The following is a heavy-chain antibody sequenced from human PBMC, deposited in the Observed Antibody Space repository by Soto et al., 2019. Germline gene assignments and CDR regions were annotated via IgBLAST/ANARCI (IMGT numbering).Heavy chain of an antibody. CDR2: IYYSGST. J-gene: IGHJ6*02. V-gene: IGHV4-30-4*01. D-gene: IGHD2-15*01. CDR3: AREGYCSGGSCYPPYYYYGMDV. Sequence: QVQLQESGPGLVKPSQTLSLTCTVSGGSISSGDYYWSWIRQPPGKGLEWIGYIYYSGSTYYNPSLKSRVTISVDTSKHQFSLKLSSVTAADTAVYYCAREGYCSGGSCYPPYYYYGMDVWGQGTTVTVSS. CDR1: GGSISSGDYY.